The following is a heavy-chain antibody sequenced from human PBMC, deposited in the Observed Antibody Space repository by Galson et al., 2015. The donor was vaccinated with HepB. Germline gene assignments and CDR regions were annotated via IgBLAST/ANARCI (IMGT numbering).Heavy chain of an antibody. CDR2: ISGSGGGT. J-gene: IGHJ3*01. V-gene: IGHV3-23*01. D-gene: IGHD3-22*01. Sequence: SLRLSCAASGFTFRSYAMSWVRQAPGKGLEWVSGISGSGGGTYYADSVKGRLTISRDNSKNTLYLQMNSLRAEDTALYYCAKRDYYDTSGSPRGAFDVWGQGTMVTVSS. CDR3: AKRDYYDTSGSPRGAFDV. CDR1: GFTFRSYA.